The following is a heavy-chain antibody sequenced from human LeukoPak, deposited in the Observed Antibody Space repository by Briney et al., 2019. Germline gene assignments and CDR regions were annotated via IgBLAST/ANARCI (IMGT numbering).Heavy chain of an antibody. J-gene: IGHJ4*02. CDR3: ARGEYCSSISCYELYYFDY. CDR2: ISAYNGNT. V-gene: IGHV1-18*01. D-gene: IGHD2-2*01. CDR1: GYTFTSYG. Sequence: GASVKVSCKASGYTFTSYGISWVRHAPGQGLEWMGWISAYNGNTNYAQKLQGRVTMTTDTSTSTAYMELRSLRSDDTAVYYCARGEYCSSISCYELYYFDYWGQGTLVTVSS.